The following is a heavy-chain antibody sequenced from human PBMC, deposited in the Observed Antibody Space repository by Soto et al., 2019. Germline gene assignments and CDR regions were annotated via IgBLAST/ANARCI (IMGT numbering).Heavy chain of an antibody. J-gene: IGHJ4*02. CDR2: IIPMLGIA. CDR1: GGTFSSYT. V-gene: IGHV1-69*02. D-gene: IGHD2-2*01. CDR3: ASYCSSTSCYDGGY. Sequence: QVQLVQSGAEVKKPGSSVKVSCKASGGTFSSYTISWVRQAPGQGLEWMGRIIPMLGIANYAQKFQGRVTITADKSTSTAYMELSSLRSEDTAVYYCASYCSSTSCYDGGYWGQGTLVTVSS.